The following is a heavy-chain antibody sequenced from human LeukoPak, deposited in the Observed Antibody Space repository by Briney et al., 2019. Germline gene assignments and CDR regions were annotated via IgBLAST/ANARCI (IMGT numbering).Heavy chain of an antibody. CDR3: ARLRRISYFDY. Sequence: SETLSLTCAVYGGSFSGYYWSWIRQPPGKGLEWIGEINHSGSTNYNPSLKSRVTISVDTSKNQFSLKLSSVTAADTAVYYCARLRRISYFDYWGQGTLVTVSS. CDR2: INHSGST. J-gene: IGHJ4*02. CDR1: GGSFSGYY. D-gene: IGHD3-3*02. V-gene: IGHV4-34*01.